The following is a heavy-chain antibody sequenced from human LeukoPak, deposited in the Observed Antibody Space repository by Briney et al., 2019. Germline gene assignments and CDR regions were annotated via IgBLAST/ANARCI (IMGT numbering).Heavy chain of an antibody. Sequence: PGGSLRLSCAGSGFTFSSQWMHWVRQAPGKGLVWVSRIHSDGGGTSYADSVKGRFTISRDNAKNTLYLQMNSLRADDTAVYYCARDGRNYYDRSGYYSALAYWGQGTLVTVSS. CDR1: GFTFSSQW. J-gene: IGHJ4*02. V-gene: IGHV3-74*01. D-gene: IGHD3-22*01. CDR2: IHSDGGGT. CDR3: ARDGRNYYDRSGYYSALAY.